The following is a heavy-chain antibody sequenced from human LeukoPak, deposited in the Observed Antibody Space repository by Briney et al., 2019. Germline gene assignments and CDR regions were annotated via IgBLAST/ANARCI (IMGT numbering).Heavy chain of an antibody. CDR1: AGSISSSSWY. D-gene: IGHD5-18*01. CDR2: IYYSGSS. J-gene: IGHJ4*02. Sequence: KSSATLSLTCTVSAGSISSSSWYWGWIRQPPGKGLEWNGSIYYSGSSYYNPSLKSRVSISIDTSKNQFSLKLTSVTAADTAVYYCARDRATLVTGNFDYWGQGALVTVSS. CDR3: ARDRATLVTGNFDY. V-gene: IGHV4-39*07.